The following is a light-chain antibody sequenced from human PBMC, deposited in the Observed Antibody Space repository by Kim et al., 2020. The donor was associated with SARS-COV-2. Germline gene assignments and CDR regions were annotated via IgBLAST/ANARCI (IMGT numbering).Light chain of an antibody. J-gene: IGKJ2*01. Sequence: DIQMTQSPSSVSASVGDTVIITCRASQDVRNWLAWYQQKPGKAPRLLVYTTSTLQSGVPPRFSGSGSGTEFTLTVSGLQSEDFATYFCQQASFYPFTFGQGTKVEI. CDR3: QQASFYPFT. V-gene: IGKV1D-12*01. CDR1: QDVRNW. CDR2: TTS.